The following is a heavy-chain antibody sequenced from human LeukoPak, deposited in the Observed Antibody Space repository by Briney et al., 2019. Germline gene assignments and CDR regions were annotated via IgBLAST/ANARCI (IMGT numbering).Heavy chain of an antibody. CDR3: ARGARTPSGYGSRTAGRANWFDP. CDR1: GGSFSGYY. D-gene: IGHD5-12*01. V-gene: IGHV4-34*01. J-gene: IGHJ5*02. Sequence: SETLSLTCAVYGGSFSGYYWSWIRQPPGKGLEWIGEIRYSGSNNYNPSLKSRVTISVDTSKNQFSLKLGSVTAADTAVYYCARGARTPSGYGSRTAGRANWFDPWGKGTLVTLST. CDR2: IRYSGSN.